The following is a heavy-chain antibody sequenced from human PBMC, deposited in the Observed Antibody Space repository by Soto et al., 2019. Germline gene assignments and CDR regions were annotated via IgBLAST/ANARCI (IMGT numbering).Heavy chain of an antibody. V-gene: IGHV1-69*13. J-gene: IGHJ6*02. CDR2: IIPIFGTA. Sequence: SVKVSCKASGGTFSSYAISWVRQAPGQGLEWMGGIIPIFGTANYAQKFQGRVTITADESTSTAYMELSSLRSEDTAVYYCARNFFLIVPAAIGSFGYYYYGMDVWGQGTTVTVSS. CDR1: GGTFSSYA. CDR3: ARNFFLIVPAAIGSFGYYYYGMDV. D-gene: IGHD2-2*01.